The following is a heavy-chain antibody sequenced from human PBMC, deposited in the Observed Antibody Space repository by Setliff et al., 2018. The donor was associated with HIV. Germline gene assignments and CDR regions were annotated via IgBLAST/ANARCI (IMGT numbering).Heavy chain of an antibody. D-gene: IGHD6-19*01. V-gene: IGHV1-3*01. J-gene: IGHJ5*02. Sequence: GESLKISCKGSGYRFTSYWIGWVRQMPGKGLEWMGWINAGNGNTKYSRKFQGRVTISRDTSASTVYMELNSLRSEDTAIYYCARDIGSVWHNWFDPWGQGTLVTVSS. CDR3: ARDIGSVWHNWFDP. CDR1: GYRFTSYW. CDR2: INAGNGNT.